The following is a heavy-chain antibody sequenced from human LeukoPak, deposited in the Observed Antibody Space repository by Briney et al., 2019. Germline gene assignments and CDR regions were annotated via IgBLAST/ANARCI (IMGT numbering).Heavy chain of an antibody. CDR1: GGSISSYY. J-gene: IGHJ4*02. Sequence: ASETLSLTCTVSGGSISSYYWSWIRQPAGKGLEWIGRIYTSGSTNYNPSLKSRVTMSVDTSKNQFSLKLSSVTAADTAVYYCARRRGYYDSSGYYFRLDFDYWGQGTLVTVSS. CDR2: IYTSGST. CDR3: ARRRGYYDSSGYYFRLDFDY. D-gene: IGHD3-22*01. V-gene: IGHV4-4*07.